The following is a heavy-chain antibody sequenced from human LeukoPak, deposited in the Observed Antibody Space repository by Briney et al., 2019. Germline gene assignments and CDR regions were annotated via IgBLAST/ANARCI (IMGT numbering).Heavy chain of an antibody. CDR3: ARGGWTITDYDY. CDR2: ISGSSDNT. J-gene: IGHJ4*02. Sequence: ASLKVSCKASGYTFSNYGMSWVRQAPGQGLEWMGWISGSSDNTNYAQKVQGRVTMTTDTSTSTAYMELRSLRSGGTAVYYCARGGWTITDYDYWGQGTLVTVSS. D-gene: IGHD1-20*01. CDR1: GYTFSNYG. V-gene: IGHV1-18*04.